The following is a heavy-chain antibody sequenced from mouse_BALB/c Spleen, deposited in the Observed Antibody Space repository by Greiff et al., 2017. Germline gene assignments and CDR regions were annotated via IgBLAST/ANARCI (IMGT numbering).Heavy chain of an antibody. Sequence: QVQLQQPGAELVMPGASVKMSCKASGYTFTDYWMHWVKQRPGQGLEWIGAIDTSDSYTSYNQKFKGKATLTVDESSSTAYMQLSSLTSEDSAVYYCARSTLLYYGNAMDYWGQGTSVTVSS. CDR2: IDTSDSYT. V-gene: IGHV1-69*01. D-gene: IGHD1-1*01. J-gene: IGHJ4*01. CDR3: ARSTLLYYGNAMDY. CDR1: GYTFTDYW.